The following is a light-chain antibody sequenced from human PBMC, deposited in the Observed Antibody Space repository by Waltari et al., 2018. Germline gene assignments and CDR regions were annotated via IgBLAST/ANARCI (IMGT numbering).Light chain of an antibody. Sequence: SYVLTQTPSMSVAPGQTATVPCGGDNLVAQRVHWYQQRAGQAPVLVIFDDTDRPSGIPERFSGSNSDNTATLTIKRVEAGDEADYFCQVWVQSDHRVVFGGGTRLTVL. CDR2: DDT. V-gene: IGLV3-21*02. J-gene: IGLJ2*01. CDR3: QVWVQSDHRVV. CDR1: NLVAQR.